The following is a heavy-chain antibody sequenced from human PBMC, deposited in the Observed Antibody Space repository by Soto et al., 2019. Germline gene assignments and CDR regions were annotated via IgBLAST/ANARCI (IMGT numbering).Heavy chain of an antibody. CDR1: GFTFSSYG. J-gene: IGHJ4*02. V-gene: IGHV3-30*18. Sequence: QVQLVESGGGVVQPGRSLRLSCAASGFTFSSYGMHWVRQAPGKGLEWVAVISYDGSNKYYADSVKGRFTISRDNSKNTLDLQMNSLRAGDTAVYYCAKGVGGWEPRRWGQGTLVTVSS. CDR3: AKGVGGWEPRR. CDR2: ISYDGSNK. D-gene: IGHD1-26*01.